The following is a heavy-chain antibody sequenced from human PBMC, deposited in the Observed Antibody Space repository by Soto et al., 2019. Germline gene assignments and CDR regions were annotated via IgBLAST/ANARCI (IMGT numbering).Heavy chain of an antibody. CDR3: ASRVSLVRAVWGFDP. D-gene: IGHD3-10*01. Sequence: SETLSLTCAVSGYSISTGFNWAWIRQPPGKGLEWIGSIYHSGSTYYNLSLKSRVTISLDTSKNQFSLNLSSVTAADTAVYYCASRVSLVRAVWGFDPWGQGTLVTVSS. J-gene: IGHJ5*02. V-gene: IGHV4-38-2*01. CDR1: GYSISTGFN. CDR2: IYHSGST.